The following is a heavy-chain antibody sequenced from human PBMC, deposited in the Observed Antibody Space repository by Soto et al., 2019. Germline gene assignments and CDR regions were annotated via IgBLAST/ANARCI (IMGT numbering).Heavy chain of an antibody. CDR3: AKDEGYYDILTGYDY. CDR2: ISYDGSNK. J-gene: IGHJ4*02. D-gene: IGHD3-9*01. Sequence: GGSLRLSCAASGFTFSSYGMHWVRQAPGKGLEWVAVISYDGSNKYYADSVKGRFTISRDNSKNTLYLQMNSLRAEETAVYYCAKDEGYYDILTGYDYWGQGTLVTVSS. CDR1: GFTFSSYG. V-gene: IGHV3-30*18.